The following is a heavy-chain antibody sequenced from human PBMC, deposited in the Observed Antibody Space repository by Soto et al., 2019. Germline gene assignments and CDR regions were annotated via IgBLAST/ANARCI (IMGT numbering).Heavy chain of an antibody. Sequence: EVQLEESGGDLVQPGGSLRLSCAASGITFSSYWMHWVRQAPGKGLVWVSRVKTDGSTYYAGSVKGRFTIFRDNAKNTLYLQMNSLTFEDTAVYYCARGIRGHYAFDVWGQGTMVTVSS. CDR3: ARGIRGHYAFDV. CDR2: VKTDGST. J-gene: IGHJ3*01. CDR1: GITFSSYW. D-gene: IGHD5-12*01. V-gene: IGHV3-74*02.